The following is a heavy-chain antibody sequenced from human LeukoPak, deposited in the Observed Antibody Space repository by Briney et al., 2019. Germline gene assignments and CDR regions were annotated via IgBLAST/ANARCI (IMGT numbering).Heavy chain of an antibody. D-gene: IGHD2-15*01. J-gene: IGHJ4*02. CDR2: IYTSGST. CDR1: GGSISSGSYY. Sequence: KPSQTLCLTCTVSGGSISSGSYYWSWIRQPAGKGLEWIGRIYTSGSTNYNPSLKSRVTISVDTSKNQFSLKLSSVTAADTAVYYCARVELRYCSGGSCPFDYWGQGTLVTVSS. V-gene: IGHV4-61*02. CDR3: ARVELRYCSGGSCPFDY.